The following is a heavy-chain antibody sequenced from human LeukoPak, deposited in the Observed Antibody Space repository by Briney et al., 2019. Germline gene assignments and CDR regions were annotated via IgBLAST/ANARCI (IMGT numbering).Heavy chain of an antibody. CDR3: ARVPGSHYYYYMDV. V-gene: IGHV3-20*01. Sequence: VRSLRLSCAASGFSFDDYEMSWVRQVPGKGLECVSGISRSGRAAGYGDSVKGRFTISRDDAKNSLYLQMTGLRTEDTALYHCARVPGSHYYYYMDVWGKGTAVTVSS. J-gene: IGHJ6*03. CDR2: ISRSGRAA. CDR1: GFSFDDYE.